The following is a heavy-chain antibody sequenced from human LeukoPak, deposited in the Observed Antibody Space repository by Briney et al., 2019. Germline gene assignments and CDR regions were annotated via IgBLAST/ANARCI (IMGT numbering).Heavy chain of an antibody. CDR2: IYPTGGT. Sequence: SETLSLTCTVSGCSISSYYWSWIRQSPGKGLEWIGYIYPTGGTNYNPSLKSRVTMSVDTSKNQFSLKLNSVTAADTAVYFCARFAYCGSGCWYYFDYWGQGALVTVSS. CDR3: ARFAYCGSGCWYYFDY. J-gene: IGHJ4*02. D-gene: IGHD2-21*02. CDR1: GCSISSYY. V-gene: IGHV4-4*09.